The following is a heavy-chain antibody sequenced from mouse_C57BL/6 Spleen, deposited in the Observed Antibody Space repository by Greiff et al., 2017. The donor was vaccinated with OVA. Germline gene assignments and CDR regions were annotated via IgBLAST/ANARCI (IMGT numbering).Heavy chain of an antibody. J-gene: IGHJ4*01. V-gene: IGHV1-59*01. Sequence: QVQLKQPGAELVRPGTSVKLSCKASGYTFTSYWMHWVKQRPGQGLEWIGVIDPSDSYTNYNQKLKGKATLTVDTSSSTAYMQLSSLTSEDSAVYYCARYDYDAMDYWGQGTSVTVSS. CDR2: IDPSDSYT. CDR1: GYTFTSYW. CDR3: ARYDYDAMDY.